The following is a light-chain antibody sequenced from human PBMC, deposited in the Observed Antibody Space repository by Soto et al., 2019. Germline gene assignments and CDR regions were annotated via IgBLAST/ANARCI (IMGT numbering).Light chain of an antibody. CDR1: QSLVYSDGNTY. Sequence: DVVMTQSPLSLPVTLGQPASLSCRSSQSLVYSDGNTYLNWFQQRPGQSPRRLIYKVSNWDSGVPDRFSGSESGTDFTLTISRLEPEDFAVYYCQQYGRSPTTFGRRTKVDI. J-gene: IGKJ1*01. V-gene: IGKV2D-30*01. CDR3: QQYGRSPTT. CDR2: KVS.